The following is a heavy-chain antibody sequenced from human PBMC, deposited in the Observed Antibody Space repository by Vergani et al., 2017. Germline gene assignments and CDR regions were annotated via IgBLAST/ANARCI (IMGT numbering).Heavy chain of an antibody. CDR1: GFTFGDYA. Sequence: EVQLVESGGGLVQPGRSLRLSCTASGFTFGDYAMSWFRQAPGKGLEWVGFIRSKAYGGTREYAASVKGRFTIAGDDSKSIAYLKMNSLKTEDTAVYYCTRPGIVAVAGTGGVDYWGQGTLVTVSS. CDR3: TRPGIVAVAGTGGVDY. D-gene: IGHD6-19*01. J-gene: IGHJ4*02. V-gene: IGHV3-49*03. CDR2: IRSKAYGGTR.